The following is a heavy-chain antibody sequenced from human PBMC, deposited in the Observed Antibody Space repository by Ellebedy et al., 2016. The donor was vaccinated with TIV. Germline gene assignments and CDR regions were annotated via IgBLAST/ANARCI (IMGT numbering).Heavy chain of an antibody. Sequence: GGSLRLSCEASGFTFSTYGMNWVRQAPGKGLEWVSGIRTSGSSTYYADSVKGRFTMSRDNFTNTLNLQMNSLRIEDTAVYYCAKGLTGDRGGWGWYFDLWGRGTLVTVSS. V-gene: IGHV3-23*01. CDR2: IRTSGSST. D-gene: IGHD7-27*01. J-gene: IGHJ2*01. CDR3: AKGLTGDRGGWGWYFDL. CDR1: GFTFSTYG.